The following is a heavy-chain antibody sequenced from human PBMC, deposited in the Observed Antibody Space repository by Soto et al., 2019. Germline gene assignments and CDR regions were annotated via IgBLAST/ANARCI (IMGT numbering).Heavy chain of an antibody. CDR3: ARRGSGSDYDY. Sequence: EVQLLESGGGLVQPGGSLRLSCAASGFTFSSYAMRWVRQAPGKGLEWVSAISGSGGSTYYADSVKGRFTIPRDNSKNTLYLQMNSLRAEDTAVYYCARRGSGSDYDYWGQGTLVTVSS. CDR1: GFTFSSYA. V-gene: IGHV3-23*01. J-gene: IGHJ4*02. D-gene: IGHD1-26*01. CDR2: ISGSGGST.